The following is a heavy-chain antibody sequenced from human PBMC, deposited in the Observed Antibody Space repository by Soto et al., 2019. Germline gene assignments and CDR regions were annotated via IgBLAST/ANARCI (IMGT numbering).Heavy chain of an antibody. V-gene: IGHV3-21*01. CDR2: ISSSSSYI. J-gene: IGHJ2*01. CDR1: GFTFSSYS. D-gene: IGHD2-21*01. Sequence: EVQLVESGGGLVKPGGSLRLSCAASGFTFSSYSMNWVRQAPGKGLEWVSSISSSSSYIYYADSVKGRFTISRDNAKNSLYLQMNSLRAEDTAVYYCARDPPLAYCGGDCYYRAPNWYFDLWGRGTLVTVSS. CDR3: ARDPPLAYCGGDCYYRAPNWYFDL.